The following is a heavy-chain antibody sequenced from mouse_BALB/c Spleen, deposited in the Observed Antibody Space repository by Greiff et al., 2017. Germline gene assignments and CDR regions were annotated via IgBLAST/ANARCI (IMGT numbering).Heavy chain of an antibody. V-gene: IGHV5-6-4*01. CDR2: ISSGGSYT. J-gene: IGHJ2*01. CDR1: GFTFSSYT. Sequence: EVQGVESGGGLVQPGGSLKLSCAASGFTFSSYTMSWVRQTPEKRLEWVATISSGGSYTYYPDSVKGRFTISRDNAKNTLYLQMSSLKSEDTAMYYCTREAARSPFDSWGQGTTLTVSS. CDR3: TREAARSPFDS.